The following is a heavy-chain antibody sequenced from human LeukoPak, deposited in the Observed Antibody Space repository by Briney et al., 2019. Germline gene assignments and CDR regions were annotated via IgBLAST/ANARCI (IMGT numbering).Heavy chain of an antibody. CDR3: ANVFEDFGWSSDDAFDI. Sequence: GGSLRLSCAASGFTFSSYAMSWVRQAPGKGLEWVSAISGSGGSTYYADSVKGRFTISRDNSKNTLYLQMNSLRAEDTAVYYCANVFEDFGWSSDDAFDIWGQGTMVTVSS. V-gene: IGHV3-23*01. D-gene: IGHD3-9*01. J-gene: IGHJ3*02. CDR1: GFTFSSYA. CDR2: ISGSGGST.